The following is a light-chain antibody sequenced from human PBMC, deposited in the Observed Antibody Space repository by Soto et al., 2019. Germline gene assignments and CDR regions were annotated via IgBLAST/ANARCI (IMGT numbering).Light chain of an antibody. CDR3: QQSTPSQPWT. Sequence: SPGTLSLSPGERATLSCRTSPGVSSNFLAWYQQKPGQAPRRLIYCASPGATGIPDRLSGTGSGTDFTLTISRMEPEDFAVSFCQQSTPSQPWTFGPVAKLEIK. V-gene: IGKV3-20*01. J-gene: IGKJ1*01. CDR2: CAS. CDR1: PGVSSNF.